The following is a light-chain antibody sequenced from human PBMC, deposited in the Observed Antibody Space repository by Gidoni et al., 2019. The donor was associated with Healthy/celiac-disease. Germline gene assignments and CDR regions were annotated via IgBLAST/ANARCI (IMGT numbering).Light chain of an antibody. CDR1: QSVSSY. V-gene: IGKV3-11*01. CDR3: QQRSNWRGT. J-gene: IGKJ2*01. Sequence: EIVLTQSPATLSLSPGERATLSCRASQSVSSYLAWYQQKPGQAPRLLIYDASNRATGIPARFRGSVSGTDFTLTISSLEPEDFAVYYCQQRSNWRGTFXXXTKLEIK. CDR2: DAS.